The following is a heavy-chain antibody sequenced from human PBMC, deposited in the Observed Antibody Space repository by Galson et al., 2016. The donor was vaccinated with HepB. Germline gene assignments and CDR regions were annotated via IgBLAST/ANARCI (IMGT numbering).Heavy chain of an antibody. J-gene: IGHJ6*02. CDR2: IIPIFETT. Sequence: SVKVSCKASGGSFSSYTFSWVRQAPGQGLKWMGGIIPIFETTHYAEKFQGRVTITADESTSTAYMELSSLRSEDTAVYYCARAWSSWYVNQHYYYGMDVWGQGTTVTVSS. V-gene: IGHV1-69*13. D-gene: IGHD6-13*01. CDR1: GGSFSSYT. CDR3: ARAWSSWYVNQHYYYGMDV.